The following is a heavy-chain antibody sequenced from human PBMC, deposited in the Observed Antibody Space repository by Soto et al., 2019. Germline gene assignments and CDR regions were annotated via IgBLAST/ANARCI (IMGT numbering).Heavy chain of an antibody. D-gene: IGHD4-17*01. CDR2: VNGDGSRT. CDR1: GFTFSSYW. V-gene: IGHV3-74*01. J-gene: IGHJ4*02. CDR3: ARVGYGDYHFDY. Sequence: EVQLVESGGGLVQPAGSLRLSCAASGFTFSSYWMHWVRQNPGKGLVWVSRVNGDGSRTSYADSVKGRFTISRDNAKNTLYLQMNSLRADDTAVYYCARVGYGDYHFDYWGQGALVTVSS.